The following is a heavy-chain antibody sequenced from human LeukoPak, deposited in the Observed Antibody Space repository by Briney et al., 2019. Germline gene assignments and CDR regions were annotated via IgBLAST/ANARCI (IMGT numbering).Heavy chain of an antibody. J-gene: IGHJ5*02. Sequence: SETLSLTCTVSGGSINTPNYYWGWIRQTPGKGLEWIGNIFYSGGTYYSPSLTSRVTISLDTSRNQFSLKLNSVTAADTAVYYCARFFWVRYSSSGGWFDPWGQGTLVTVSS. CDR2: IFYSGGT. V-gene: IGHV4-39*07. CDR1: GGSINTPNYY. CDR3: ARFFWVRYSSSGGWFDP. D-gene: IGHD6-13*01.